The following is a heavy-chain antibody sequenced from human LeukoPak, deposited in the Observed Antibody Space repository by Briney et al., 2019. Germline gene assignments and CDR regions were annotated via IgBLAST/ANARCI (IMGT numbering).Heavy chain of an antibody. V-gene: IGHV5-51*01. CDR2: IYSDESLI. J-gene: IGHJ6*02. CDR3: GRYGLSGNGNTSYFYYGMDF. CDR1: GYSFSKYW. Sequence: GESLKISCTASGYSFSKYWIGWVRQTPGKGLEWMGFIYSDESLIRYSPSFEGQVTISADNSINTAYLQWNSLKASDTAMYYCGRYGLSGNGNTSYFYYGMDFWGQGTAVTVSS. D-gene: IGHD3/OR15-3a*01.